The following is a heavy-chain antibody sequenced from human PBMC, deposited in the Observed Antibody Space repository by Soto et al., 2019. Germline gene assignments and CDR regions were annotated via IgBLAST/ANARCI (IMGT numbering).Heavy chain of an antibody. CDR2: IWYDGSNK. CDR3: ARGGLWPVVVVAATYIDY. CDR1: GFTFSSYG. Sequence: QVQLVESGGGVVQPGRSLRLSCAASGFTFSSYGMHWVRQAPGKGLEWVAVIWYDGSNKYYADSVKGRFTISRDNSKNTLYLQMNSLRAEDPAVYYCARGGLWPVVVVAATYIDYWGQGTLVTVSS. V-gene: IGHV3-33*01. D-gene: IGHD2-15*01. J-gene: IGHJ4*02.